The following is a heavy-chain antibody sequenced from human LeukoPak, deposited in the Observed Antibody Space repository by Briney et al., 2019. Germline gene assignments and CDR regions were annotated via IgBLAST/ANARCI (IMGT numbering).Heavy chain of an antibody. CDR3: AREMYYNILTGPYFDY. Sequence: SETLSLTCTVSSYSINNGYLWAWIRQPLGKGLEWIGSVSRSGSAYYNPSLNSRVTISVDTSKNQLSLKLSSVTAADTAVYYCAREMYYNILTGPYFDYWGQGTLVTVSS. D-gene: IGHD3-9*01. CDR2: VSRSGSA. J-gene: IGHJ4*02. CDR1: SYSINNGYL. V-gene: IGHV4-38-2*02.